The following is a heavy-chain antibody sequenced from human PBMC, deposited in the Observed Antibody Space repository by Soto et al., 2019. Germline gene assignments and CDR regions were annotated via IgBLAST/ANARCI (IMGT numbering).Heavy chain of an antibody. CDR1: GFTFSSYA. J-gene: IGHJ5*02. Sequence: PGESLKISCAASGFTFSSYAMSWVRQAPGKGLEWVSAISGSGGSTYYADSVKGRFTISRDNSKNTLYLQMNSLRAEDTAVYYCAKGPALGLDWFDPWSQGTLVTVSS. V-gene: IGHV3-23*01. D-gene: IGHD3-16*01. CDR2: ISGSGGST. CDR3: AKGPALGLDWFDP.